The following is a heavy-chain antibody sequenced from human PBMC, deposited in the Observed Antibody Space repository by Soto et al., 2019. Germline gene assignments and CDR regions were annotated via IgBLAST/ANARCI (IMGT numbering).Heavy chain of an antibody. Sequence: SVKVSCKXSGGTFSSYAISWVRLAPGQGLEWMGGIIPIFGTANYAQKFQGRVTITADESTSTAYMELSSLRSEDTAVYYCARVIGDYYDSSGYSDYWGEGTLVTVSS. CDR2: IIPIFGTA. V-gene: IGHV1-69*13. CDR1: GGTFSSYA. CDR3: ARVIGDYYDSSGYSDY. J-gene: IGHJ4*02. D-gene: IGHD3-22*01.